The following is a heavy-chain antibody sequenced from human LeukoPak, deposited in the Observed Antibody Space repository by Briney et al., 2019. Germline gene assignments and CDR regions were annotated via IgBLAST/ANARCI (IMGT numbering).Heavy chain of an antibody. J-gene: IGHJ4*02. Sequence: SGPTLVNPTQTLTLTCTFSGFSLSTSGMRVSWIRQPPGKALEWLARIDWDDDKFYSTSLKTRLTISKDTSKNQVVLTMTNMDPVDTATYYCARIGVAGTTSDYWGQGTLVTVSS. CDR3: ARIGVAGTTSDY. CDR1: GFSLSTSGMR. CDR2: IDWDDDK. D-gene: IGHD6-19*01. V-gene: IGHV2-70*04.